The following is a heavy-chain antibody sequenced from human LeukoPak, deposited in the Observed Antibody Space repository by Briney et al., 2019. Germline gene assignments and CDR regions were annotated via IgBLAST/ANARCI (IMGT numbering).Heavy chain of an antibody. Sequence: SETLSLTCTVSGGSISSGDYYWSWIRQPPGKGLEWLGYIYYSGSTNYNPSLKSRVAISVDTSKNQFSLKLSSVTAADTAVYYCARALSAPWYYDSSGYYYGGKG. D-gene: IGHD3-22*01. J-gene: IGHJ6*03. CDR3: ARALSAPWYYDSSGYYY. V-gene: IGHV4-30-4*08. CDR2: IYYSGST. CDR1: GGSISSGDYY.